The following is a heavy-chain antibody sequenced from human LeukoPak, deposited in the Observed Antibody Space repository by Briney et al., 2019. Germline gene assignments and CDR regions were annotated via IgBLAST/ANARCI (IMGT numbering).Heavy chain of an antibody. J-gene: IGHJ5*02. V-gene: IGHV3-23*01. D-gene: IGHD6-19*01. Sequence: GGSLRLSCAASGFTFSTYVIGWARQAPGKGLEWVSGISASAGSTFYADSVKGRFTISRDNSKNTVSLQMNSLTAEDTAVYYCAKGSSAWYGWFDPWGQGTLATVSS. CDR3: AKGSSAWYGWFDP. CDR2: ISASAGST. CDR1: GFTFSTYV.